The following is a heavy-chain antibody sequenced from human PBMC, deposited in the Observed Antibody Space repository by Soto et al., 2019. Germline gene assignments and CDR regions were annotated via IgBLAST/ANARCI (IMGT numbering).Heavy chain of an antibody. J-gene: IGHJ4*02. V-gene: IGHV3-23*01. CDR2: IGASGAGT. D-gene: IGHD1-26*01. Sequence: GWSLRLSCAGSVFTFISYAMSWVRQAPGKGLEWVSGIGASGAGTYYADLVKGRFIISRDNSKDTLHLQMNSLRVEDTAVYYCALRKTGSYFDYWGQGALVTVSS. CDR1: VFTFISYA. CDR3: ALRKTGSYFDY.